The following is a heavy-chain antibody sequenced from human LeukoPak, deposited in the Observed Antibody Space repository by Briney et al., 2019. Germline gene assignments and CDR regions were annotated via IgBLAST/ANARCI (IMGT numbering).Heavy chain of an antibody. J-gene: IGHJ4*02. CDR2: TYYSGST. D-gene: IGHD3-3*01. V-gene: IGHV4-39*07. CDR3: ARGRRHRYDFWSGSVDY. CDR1: GGSISSSSYY. Sequence: SETLSLTCTVSGGSISSSSYYWGWIRQPPGKGLEWIGSTYYSGSTYYNPSLKSRVTISVDTSKNQFSLKLSSVTAADTAVYYCARGRRHRYDFWSGSVDYWGQGTLVTVSS.